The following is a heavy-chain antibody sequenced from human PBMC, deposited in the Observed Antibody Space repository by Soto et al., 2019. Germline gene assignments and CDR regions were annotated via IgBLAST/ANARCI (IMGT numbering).Heavy chain of an antibody. Sequence: QVQLQESGPGLVKPSQTLSLTCAVSGGSISSGGYYWSWIRQHPGKGLEWVGYIYYSGSTYYNPSNPSLQGRPTISGDTSNNQFSLKLSSVTAADTAVYYCARLGGGTTMRPGWFFDLWGRGTLVTVSS. CDR2: IYYSGST. V-gene: IGHV4-31*11. CDR1: GGSISSGGYY. J-gene: IGHJ2*01. D-gene: IGHD1-1*01. CDR3: ARLGGGTTMRPGWFFDL.